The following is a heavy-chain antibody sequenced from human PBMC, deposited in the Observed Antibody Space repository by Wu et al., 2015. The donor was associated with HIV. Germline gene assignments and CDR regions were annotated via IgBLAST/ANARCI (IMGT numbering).Heavy chain of an antibody. CDR3: ATLRGYGFGNIRSYYGLDV. V-gene: IGHV1-24*01. Sequence: QVQLVQSGAEVKKPGASVKVSCKISGYTLTELSMHWVRQAPGKGLEWMGGFYPEDGEIVYPQKFQGRVTMTEDTSTDTAYMELSSLKSEDTAFYYCATLRGYGFGNIRSYYGLDVWGQGTTVTVSS. D-gene: IGHD3-10*01. CDR2: FYPEDGEI. CDR1: GYTLTELS. J-gene: IGHJ6*02.